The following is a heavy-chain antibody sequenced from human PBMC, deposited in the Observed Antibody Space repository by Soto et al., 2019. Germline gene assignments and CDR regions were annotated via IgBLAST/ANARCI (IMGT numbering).Heavy chain of an antibody. J-gene: IGHJ4*02. CDR2: IYYSGST. CDR3: AGQPYYYDSSGYKTNY. V-gene: IGHV4-30-4*01. Sequence: SETLSLTCTVSGGSISSGDYYWSWIRQPPGKGLEWIGYIYYSGSTYYNPSLKSRVTISVDTSKNQFSLKLSSVTAADTAVYYCAGQPYYYDSSGYKTNYWGQGTLVTVSS. CDR1: GGSISSGDYY. D-gene: IGHD3-22*01.